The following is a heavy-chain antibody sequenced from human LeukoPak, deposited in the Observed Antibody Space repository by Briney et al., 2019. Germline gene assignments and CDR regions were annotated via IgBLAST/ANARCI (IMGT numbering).Heavy chain of an antibody. D-gene: IGHD4-17*01. V-gene: IGHV3-23*01. Sequence: GGSLRLSCAASGFTFSSYAMSWVRQAPGKGLEWVSAISGSGGSTYYADSVKGRFIISRDNSKNTLYLQMNSLRAEDTAVYYCATSTLILRLLFDYWAQGTLVNVSS. CDR1: GFTFSSYA. CDR3: ATSTLILRLLFDY. CDR2: ISGSGGST. J-gene: IGHJ4*02.